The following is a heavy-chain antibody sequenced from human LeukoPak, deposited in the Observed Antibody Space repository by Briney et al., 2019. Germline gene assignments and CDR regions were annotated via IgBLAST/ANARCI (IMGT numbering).Heavy chain of an antibody. V-gene: IGHV4-34*01. Sequence: SETLSLTCAVYGGSFSGYYWSWIRQPPGKGLEWIGEINHSGSTNYNPSLKSRVTISVDTSKNQFSLKLSSVTAADTAVYYCASSDYGDYAKIDYCGQGTLVTVSS. CDR3: ASSDYGDYAKIDY. CDR1: GGSFSGYY. J-gene: IGHJ4*02. D-gene: IGHD4-17*01. CDR2: INHSGST.